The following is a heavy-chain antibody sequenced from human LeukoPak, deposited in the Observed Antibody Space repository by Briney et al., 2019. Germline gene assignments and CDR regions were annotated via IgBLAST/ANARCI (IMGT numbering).Heavy chain of an antibody. V-gene: IGHV3-7*01. CDR3: ARDILTFDY. J-gene: IGHJ4*02. D-gene: IGHD3-9*01. CDR1: GFTFSSYW. CDR2: IKQDGSDK. Sequence: GGSLRLSCAASGFTFSSYWMTWVRQAPGKGLEWVANIKQDGSDKYYVDSVKGRFTISRDNAKNSLYLQMNSLRVEDTAVYYCARDILTFDYWGQGTLVSVSS.